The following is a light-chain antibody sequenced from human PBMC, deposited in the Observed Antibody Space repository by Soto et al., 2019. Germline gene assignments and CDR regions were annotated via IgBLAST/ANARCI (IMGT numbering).Light chain of an antibody. V-gene: IGKV1-39*01. J-gene: IGKJ1*01. Sequence: DIQMTQSPSSLSASVRDRVTITCRASQSISTYLNWYQQKPGKAPKLLIYAASILQSGVPSRFSGSGSGTDFTLTISSLQPEDFATYYCQQSYSTPWTFGQGTRVEVK. CDR3: QQSYSTPWT. CDR1: QSISTY. CDR2: AAS.